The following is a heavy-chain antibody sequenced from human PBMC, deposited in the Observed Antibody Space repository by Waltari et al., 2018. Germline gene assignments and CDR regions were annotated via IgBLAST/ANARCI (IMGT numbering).Heavy chain of an antibody. D-gene: IGHD3-3*01. V-gene: IGHV4-4*07. CDR3: ARGADDFWSGYGAGHDY. Sequence: QVQLQESGPGLVKPSETLSLTCTVSGGSISSYYWSWIRQPAGKGLEWIGRMYASGTTNYNPSLKSRVTMSIDTSKNQFSLKLPSVTAADTALYYCARGADDFWSGYGAGHDYWGQGTLVTVSS. J-gene: IGHJ4*02. CDR2: MYASGTT. CDR1: GGSISSYY.